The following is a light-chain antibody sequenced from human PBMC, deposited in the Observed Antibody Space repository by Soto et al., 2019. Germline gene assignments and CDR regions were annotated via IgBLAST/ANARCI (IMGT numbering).Light chain of an antibody. J-gene: IGLJ3*02. CDR3: WSDAGGFTWV. Sequence: QSALTQPRSVSGSPGQSVTISCTGARSDVGGYRFVSWYQQHPDKAPKLMIYDVDKRPSGVPDRFSGSKSGNTASLTISGLQAEDEADYFCWSDAGGFTWVFGGGTKLTVL. CDR2: DVD. CDR1: RSDVGGYRF. V-gene: IGLV2-11*01.